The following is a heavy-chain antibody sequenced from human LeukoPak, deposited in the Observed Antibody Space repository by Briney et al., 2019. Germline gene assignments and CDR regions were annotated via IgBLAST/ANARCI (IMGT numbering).Heavy chain of an antibody. D-gene: IGHD2-15*01. J-gene: IGHJ4*02. Sequence: GGSLRLSCAASGFTFSSYGMHWVRQAPGKGLEWVAVISYDGSNKYYADSVKGRITISRDNSKNTLYLQMNSLRAEDTAVYYCAKDNSGYLDYWGQGTLVTVSS. V-gene: IGHV3-30*18. CDR1: GFTFSSYG. CDR3: AKDNSGYLDY. CDR2: ISYDGSNK.